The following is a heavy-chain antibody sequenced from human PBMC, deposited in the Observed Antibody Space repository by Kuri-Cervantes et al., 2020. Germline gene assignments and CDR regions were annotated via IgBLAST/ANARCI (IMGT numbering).Heavy chain of an antibody. CDR1: GFTFEDYA. V-gene: IGHV3-9*01. CDR2: ISWNSVDI. Sequence: SLKISCAASGFTFEDYAMHWVRQAPGKGLEWVSGISWNSVDIGYADSVKGRFTISRDNAKNSLYLQMNSLRAEDTALYYCAKDISWGLTSDGLYNGFDYWGQGTLVTVSS. D-gene: IGHD3-16*01. J-gene: IGHJ4*02. CDR3: AKDISWGLTSDGLYNGFDY.